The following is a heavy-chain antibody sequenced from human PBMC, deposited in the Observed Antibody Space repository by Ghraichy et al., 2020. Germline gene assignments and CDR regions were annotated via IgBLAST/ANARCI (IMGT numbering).Heavy chain of an antibody. D-gene: IGHD4/OR15-4a*01. J-gene: IGHJ4*02. V-gene: IGHV4-4*07. CDR2: SGSI. Sequence: SETLSLTCTVSGGSISSYYWSWIRQPAGKGLEWIGRSGSINYNPSLKSRVTMSVDTSKNQFSLKLNSVTAADTAVYYCARSKEVLEPFDYWGQGTLVTVSS. CDR3: ARSKEVLEPFDY. CDR1: GGSISSYY.